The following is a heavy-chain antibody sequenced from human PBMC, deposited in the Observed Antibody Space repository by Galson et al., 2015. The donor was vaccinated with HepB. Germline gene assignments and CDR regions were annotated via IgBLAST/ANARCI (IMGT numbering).Heavy chain of an antibody. V-gene: IGHV3-64D*06. J-gene: IGHJ4*02. CDR3: VKDRYIDC. CDR2: INIKGDST. Sequence: SLRLSCAVSGFTLSNYFMHWVRQAPGKGLEYVSSINIKGDSTYYADSVKGRFTISRDNSRNMLYLQMSSLRPEDTAVYYCVKDRYIDCWGQGTLVTVSS. CDR1: GFTLSNYF.